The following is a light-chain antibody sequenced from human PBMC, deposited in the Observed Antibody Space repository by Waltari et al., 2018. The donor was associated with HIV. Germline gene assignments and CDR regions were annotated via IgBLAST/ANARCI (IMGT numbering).Light chain of an antibody. V-gene: IGKV1-9*01. J-gene: IGKJ2*01. CDR3: QQLNSFPHT. CDR1: QDISSY. CDR2: AAS. Sequence: DIQLTQSPSFLSASVGDRVTITCRASQDISSYLAWYQQKPGKAPKLLIYAASTFQNGVPSRFSGSGSGTEFTLTISSLQPEDFATYYCQQLNSFPHTFGQGTELEI.